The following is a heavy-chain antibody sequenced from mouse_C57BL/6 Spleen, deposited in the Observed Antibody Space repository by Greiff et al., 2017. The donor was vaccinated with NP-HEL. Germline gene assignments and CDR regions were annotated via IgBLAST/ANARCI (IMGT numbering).Heavy chain of an antibody. D-gene: IGHD4-1*01. CDR2: IHPNSGST. V-gene: IGHV1-64*01. J-gene: IGHJ4*01. CDR3: AKGASWDDDYYAMDY. Sequence: VQLQQPGAELVKPGASVKLSCKASGYTFTSYWMHWVKQRPGQGLEWIGMIHPNSGSTNYNEKFKSKATLTVDKSSSTAYMQLSSLTSEDSAVYYCAKGASWDDDYYAMDYWGQGTSVTVSS. CDR1: GYTFTSYW.